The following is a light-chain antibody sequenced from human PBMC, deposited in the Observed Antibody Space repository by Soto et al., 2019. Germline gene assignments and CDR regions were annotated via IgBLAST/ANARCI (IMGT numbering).Light chain of an antibody. V-gene: IGKV1-27*01. CDR1: QGISDY. CDR2: SAS. J-gene: IGKJ1*01. Sequence: DIQITQSPSSLSASVGDRVTITCRASQGISDYLAWYQQKPGKVPRLLIYSASTLQYGVPSRFSGSGSGTDFTLTISSLQSEDVATYYCQKYNGASWTFGQGTKVEIK. CDR3: QKYNGASWT.